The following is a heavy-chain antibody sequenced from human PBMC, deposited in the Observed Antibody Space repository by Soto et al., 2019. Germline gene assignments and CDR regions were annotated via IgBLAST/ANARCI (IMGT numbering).Heavy chain of an antibody. D-gene: IGHD3-10*01. Sequence: QVQLVQSGAEVKKPGSSVKVSCKASGGTFSSYAISWVRQAPGQGLEWMGGIIPIFGTANYAQKFQGRVTXTXXXSXXTAYMELSSLRSEDTAVSYCAAPYGSGSYYNGFDSWGQGTLVTVSS. CDR3: AAPYGSGSYYNGFDS. V-gene: IGHV1-69*05. CDR1: GGTFSSYA. CDR2: IIPIFGTA. J-gene: IGHJ5*01.